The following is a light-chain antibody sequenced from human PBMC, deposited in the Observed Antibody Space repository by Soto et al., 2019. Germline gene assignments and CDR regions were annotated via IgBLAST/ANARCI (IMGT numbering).Light chain of an antibody. CDR2: GAS. J-gene: IGKJ1*01. Sequence: EIVLTQAPCTLSLSPGERATLSGRASQTVSNNDLAWDQHKPGQARRVLIYGASSRSPGIPDRLSGSASGPDLSLPPPTLEPEDFAVHYCQNYGSSPWPFGQGTKVDI. V-gene: IGKV3-20*01. CDR3: QNYGSSPWP. CDR1: QTVSNND.